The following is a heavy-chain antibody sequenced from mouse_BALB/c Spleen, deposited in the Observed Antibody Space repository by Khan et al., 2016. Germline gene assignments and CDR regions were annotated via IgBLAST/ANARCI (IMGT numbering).Heavy chain of an antibody. CDR2: INPSTGYT. J-gene: IGHJ2*01. CDR1: GYTFTSYW. D-gene: IGHD2-3*01. V-gene: IGHV1-7*01. Sequence: QVQLKESGAELAKPGASVKMSCKASGYTFTSYWMHWVKQRPGQGLEWIGYINPSTGYTEYNQKFKDKATLTADKSSSTAYMQLSSLTSEDSAVYYCARSYDYCDYWGQGTTLTVSS. CDR3: ARSYDYCDY.